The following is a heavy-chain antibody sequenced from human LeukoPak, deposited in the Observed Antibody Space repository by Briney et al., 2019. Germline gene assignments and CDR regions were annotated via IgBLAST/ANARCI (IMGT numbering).Heavy chain of an antibody. J-gene: IGHJ3*02. CDR1: GYIFNVYD. CDR3: AREPTRGRAGDNSFDI. D-gene: IGHD7-27*01. CDR2: MNPNSGNT. V-gene: IGHV1-8*01. Sequence: ASVKVSCKASGYIFNVYDINWVRQAAGQGLEWMGWMNPNSGNTGYAQKFQGRITMTRDTSITTAYMELSGLTPEDTAVYYCAREPTRGRAGDNSFDIWGQGTMVTVSS.